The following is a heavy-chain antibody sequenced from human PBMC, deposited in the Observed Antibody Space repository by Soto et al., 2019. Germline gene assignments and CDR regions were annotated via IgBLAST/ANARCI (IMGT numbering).Heavy chain of an antibody. V-gene: IGHV4-30-2*01. J-gene: IGHJ6*02. CDR3: ARAHYGDYGYGMDV. D-gene: IGHD4-17*01. CDR2: TYHSGSP. CDR1: GGSISSGGYT. Sequence: QLQLQESGSGLVKPSQTLSLTCAVSGGSISSGGYTWTWIRQPPGQGLEWIGYTYHSGSPYYNPSRQSRVTIXVXRXXNQFSLKLSSVTAADTAVYYCARAHYGDYGYGMDVWGQGTTVTVSS.